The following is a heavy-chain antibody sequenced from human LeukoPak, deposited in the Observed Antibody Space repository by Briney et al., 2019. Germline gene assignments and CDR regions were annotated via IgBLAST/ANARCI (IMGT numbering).Heavy chain of an antibody. Sequence: SETLSLTCSVSGGPINSHYWSWIRQPPGKRLERIGYIFNTGNTNYNPSLASRVTMSVDTSRAQFFLRLSPVTAAYTAIYYCASRPAGTTWYGVFDYWSQGTLVTVSS. CDR2: IFNTGNT. J-gene: IGHJ4*02. CDR1: GGPINSHY. V-gene: IGHV4-59*11. CDR3: ASRPAGTTWYGVFDY. D-gene: IGHD6-13*01.